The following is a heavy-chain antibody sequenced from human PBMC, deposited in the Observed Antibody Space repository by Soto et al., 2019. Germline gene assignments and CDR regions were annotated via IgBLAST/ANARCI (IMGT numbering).Heavy chain of an antibody. CDR1: GGTFSSYA. D-gene: IGHD3-22*01. Sequence: SVKVSCKASGGTFSSYAIRWVRQAPGQGVEWMGGIIPIFGTANYAYKFQGRVTITADESTSTAYMQLSSLRSEDTAVYYCARGGYYYDSLDAFDIWGQGTMVTVSS. CDR2: IIPIFGTA. J-gene: IGHJ3*02. V-gene: IGHV1-69*13. CDR3: ARGGYYYDSLDAFDI.